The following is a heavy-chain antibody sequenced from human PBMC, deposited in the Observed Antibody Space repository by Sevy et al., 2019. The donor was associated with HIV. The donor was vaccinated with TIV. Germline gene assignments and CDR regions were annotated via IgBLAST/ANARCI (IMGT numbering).Heavy chain of an antibody. J-gene: IGHJ6*03. Sequence: ETLSLTCAVSGYSISSGYYWGWIRQPPGKGLEWIGSIYHSGSTYYNPSLKSRVTISVDTSKNQFSLKLSSVTAADTAVYYCAGHSTRDYYYYYMDVWGKGTTVTVSS. V-gene: IGHV4-38-2*01. CDR1: GYSISSGYY. CDR2: IYHSGST. CDR3: AGHSTRDYYYYYMDV. D-gene: IGHD2-2*01.